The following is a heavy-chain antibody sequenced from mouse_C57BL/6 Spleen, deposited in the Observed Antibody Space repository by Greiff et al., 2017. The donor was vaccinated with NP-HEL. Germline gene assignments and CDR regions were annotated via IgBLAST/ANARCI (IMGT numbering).Heavy chain of an antibody. CDR1: GYSITSGYY. CDR2: ISYDGSN. J-gene: IGHJ3*01. Sequence: EVQLVESGPGLVKPSQSLSLTCSVTGYSITSGYYWNWIRQFPGNKLEWMGYISYDGSNNYNPSLKNRISITRDTSKNQFFLKLNSVTTEDTATYYCAREGDFAYWGQGTLVTVSA. V-gene: IGHV3-6*01. CDR3: AREGDFAY.